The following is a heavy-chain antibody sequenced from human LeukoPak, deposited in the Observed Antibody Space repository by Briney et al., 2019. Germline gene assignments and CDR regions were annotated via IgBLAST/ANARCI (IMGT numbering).Heavy chain of an antibody. J-gene: IGHJ6*02. CDR3: ARSLAAADRTSYYYYGMDV. CDR2: ISSSSGYI. V-gene: IGHV3-21*01. Sequence: GGSLRLSCAASGFTFSSYGMNWVRQAPGKGLEWVSSISSSSGYIYYADSVKGRFTISRDNAKNSLYLQMNSLRAEDTAVYYCARSLAAADRTSYYYYGMDVWGQGTTVTVSS. CDR1: GFTFSSYG. D-gene: IGHD6-13*01.